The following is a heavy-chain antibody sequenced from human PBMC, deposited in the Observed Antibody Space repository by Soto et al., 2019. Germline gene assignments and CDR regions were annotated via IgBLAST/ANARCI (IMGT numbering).Heavy chain of an antibody. CDR3: ARDRQYCSGGSCYTMIDY. CDR1: GFTFSNYG. Sequence: PRLSCAASGFTFSNYGIHWVRQAPGKGLEWVAVAWSEGTNKYYADSVKGRFTISRDNSKNTLSLQMDSLRAEDTAVYYCARDRQYCSGGSCYTMIDYWGQGTLVTVS. D-gene: IGHD2-15*01. CDR2: AWSEGTNK. J-gene: IGHJ4*02. V-gene: IGHV3-33*01.